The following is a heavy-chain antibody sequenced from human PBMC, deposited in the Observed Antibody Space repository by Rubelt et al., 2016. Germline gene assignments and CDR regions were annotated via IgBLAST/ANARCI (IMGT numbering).Heavy chain of an antibody. D-gene: IGHD4-17*01. CDR1: GYTFTNYG. V-gene: IGHV1-3*01. CDR3: ARANHGDYEDY. J-gene: IGHJ4*02. Sequence: QVQLVQSGAEVKKPGASVKVSCKASGYTFTNYGMHWVRQAPGQRLEWMGWIDAGNGDTKYSQKLKDRVSITRDASANTAYMELGSLRSEDTAVYYCARANHGDYEDYWGQGTLVTVSS. CDR2: IDAGNGDT.